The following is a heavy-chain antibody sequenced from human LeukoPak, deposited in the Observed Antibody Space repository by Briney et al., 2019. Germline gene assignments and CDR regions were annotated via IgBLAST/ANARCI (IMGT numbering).Heavy chain of an antibody. CDR1: GFAFSGYP. CDR3: AKDLQASMWLEGAFDI. D-gene: IGHD6-19*01. CDR2: ISYDGSNK. Sequence: GGSLRLSCAASGFAFSGYPMHWVRQAPGKGLEWVAVISYDGSNKYYADSVKGRFTISRDNSKNTLYLQMNSLRAEDTAVYYCAKDLQASMWLEGAFDIWGQGTMVTVSS. J-gene: IGHJ3*02. V-gene: IGHV3-30-3*01.